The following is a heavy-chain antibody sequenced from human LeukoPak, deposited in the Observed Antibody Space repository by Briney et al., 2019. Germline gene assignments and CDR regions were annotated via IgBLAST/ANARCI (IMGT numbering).Heavy chain of an antibody. V-gene: IGHV3-23*01. J-gene: IGHJ1*01. CDR2: ISGSGGST. Sequence: PGGSLRLSCAASGFTFSSYAMSWVRQAPGKGLEWVSAISGSGGSTYYADSVKGRFTISRDNSKNTLYLQMNSLRAEDTAVYYCAKDGGYCSSTSCRASGYFQHWGQGTLVTVSS. D-gene: IGHD2-2*01. CDR1: GFTFSSYA. CDR3: AKDGGYCSSTSCRASGYFQH.